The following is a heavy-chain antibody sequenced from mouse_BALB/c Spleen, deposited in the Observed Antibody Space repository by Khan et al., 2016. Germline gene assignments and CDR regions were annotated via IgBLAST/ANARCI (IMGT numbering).Heavy chain of an antibody. Sequence: LVESGGGLVKPGGSLKLSCAASGFTFSDYYMYWVRQTPEKRLEWVATISDGGSYTYYPDSVTGRFTISRDNAKNNLYLQMSSLKSEDTAMYYCARDDRWFAYWGQGTLVTVSA. CDR1: GFTFSDYY. J-gene: IGHJ3*01. V-gene: IGHV5-4*02. D-gene: IGHD2-14*01. CDR3: ARDDRWFAY. CDR2: ISDGGSYT.